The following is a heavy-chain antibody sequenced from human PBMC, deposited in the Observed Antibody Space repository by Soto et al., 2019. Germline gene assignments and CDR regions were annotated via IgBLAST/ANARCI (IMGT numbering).Heavy chain of an antibody. CDR2: ISGSGGRT. CDR3: AKFEGHPLEYWYLDF. J-gene: IGHJ2*01. D-gene: IGHD1-1*01. V-gene: IGHV3-23*01. CDR1: GITFSNYA. Sequence: PGGSLRLSCAASGITFSNYAMSWVRQAPGKGLEWVSGISGSGGRTYYADSVKGRFTISRDNSKNTLYVQMNSLRAEDTAVYYCAKFEGHPLEYWYLDFWGRGTLVTVSS.